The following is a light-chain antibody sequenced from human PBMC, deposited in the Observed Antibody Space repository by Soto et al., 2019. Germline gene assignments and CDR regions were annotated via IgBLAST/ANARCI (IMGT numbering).Light chain of an antibody. CDR2: GAS. J-gene: IGKJ5*01. CDR3: QQYDDLPIT. V-gene: IGKV3-20*01. Sequence: EIVLTQSPGTLSLSPGERATLSCRASQSFSSTFLAWYQQKPGQAPRLLIHGASNRATGIPDRFSGSGSGTDFTLTISRLEPEDAATYYCQQYDDLPITFGQGTRLQIK. CDR1: QSFSSTF.